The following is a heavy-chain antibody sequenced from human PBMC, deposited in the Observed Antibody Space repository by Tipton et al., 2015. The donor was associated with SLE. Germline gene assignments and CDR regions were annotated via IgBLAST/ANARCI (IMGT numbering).Heavy chain of an antibody. CDR2: IRGKPYGGTP. CDR3: TRELTVAAFDY. Sequence: SLRLSCAASGFSFDEYAMSWVRQAPGRGLEWVAFIRGKPYGGTPEYAASVKGRFTISRDDSKSIVYLQMNSLKTEDTAVYYCTRELTVAAFDYWGQGTLVTVSS. D-gene: IGHD6-19*01. J-gene: IGHJ4*02. CDR1: GFSFDEYA. V-gene: IGHV3-49*04.